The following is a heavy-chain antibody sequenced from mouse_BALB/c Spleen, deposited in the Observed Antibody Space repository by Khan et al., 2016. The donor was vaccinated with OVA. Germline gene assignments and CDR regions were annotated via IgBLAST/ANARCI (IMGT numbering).Heavy chain of an antibody. Sequence: QVQLKQSGPGLVAPSQSLSITCTVSGFSLTSYGVHWVRQPPGKGLEWLVVIWSDGSTTYNSALKSRLSISKDNSKSQVFLKMNSLQTDDTALYYCARKMGDGYYVYAMDYWGQGTSVTVSS. V-gene: IGHV2-6*02. J-gene: IGHJ4*01. D-gene: IGHD2-3*01. CDR3: ARKMGDGYYVYAMDY. CDR1: GFSLTSYG. CDR2: IWSDGST.